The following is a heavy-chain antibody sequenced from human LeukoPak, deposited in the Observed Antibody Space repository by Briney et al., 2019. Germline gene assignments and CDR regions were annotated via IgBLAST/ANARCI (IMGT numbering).Heavy chain of an antibody. D-gene: IGHD3-22*01. Sequence: GASVKVSCKASGYTFTSYYMHWVRQAPGQGLEWMGIINPSGGSTSYAQKFQGRVTMTRDMSTSTVYMEPSSLRSEDTAVYYCARDGYYDSSGYRRDGYYYYMDVWGKGTTVTVSS. CDR2: INPSGGST. J-gene: IGHJ6*03. CDR1: GYTFTSYY. CDR3: ARDGYYDSSGYRRDGYYYYMDV. V-gene: IGHV1-46*01.